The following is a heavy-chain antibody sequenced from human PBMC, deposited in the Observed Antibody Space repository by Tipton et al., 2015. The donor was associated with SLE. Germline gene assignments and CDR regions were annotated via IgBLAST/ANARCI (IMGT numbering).Heavy chain of an antibody. CDR3: ARDYGRFDP. V-gene: IGHV1-18*04. D-gene: IGHD4-17*01. CDR1: GYTFATYA. Sequence: QLVQSGPEVKKPGASLKVSCKASGYTFATYAISWVRQAPGQGLEWMGWISAYNGVTVYAENLQGRVTMTTDTSTSTAYMELRNRISDDTAVYYCARDYGRFDPWGQGTLVTVSA. CDR2: ISAYNGVT. J-gene: IGHJ5*02.